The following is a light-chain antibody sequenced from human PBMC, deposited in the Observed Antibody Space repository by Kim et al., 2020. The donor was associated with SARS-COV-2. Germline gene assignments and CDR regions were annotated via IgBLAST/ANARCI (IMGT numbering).Light chain of an antibody. V-gene: IGLV2-11*01. J-gene: IGLJ2*01. Sequence: QSALTQPRSVSGSPGQSVTISCTGTRNDVGGYDYVSWYQQYPGKAPQVLIYDVNERPSGVPDRFSGSKSGNTASLTISRLQAEDEADYYCCSYAGTYTVVLFGGGTKLTVL. CDR3: CSYAGTYTVVL. CDR1: RNDVGGYDY. CDR2: DVN.